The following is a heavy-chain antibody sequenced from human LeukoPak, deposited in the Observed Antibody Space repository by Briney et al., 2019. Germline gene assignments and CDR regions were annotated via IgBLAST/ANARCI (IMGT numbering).Heavy chain of an antibody. V-gene: IGHV4-59*08. CDR3: ARRFTPAAAGSFDY. D-gene: IGHD6-13*01. J-gene: IGHJ4*02. CDR2: IYYSGGT. CDR1: GGSISSYY. Sequence: SETLSLTCTVSGGSISSYYWSWIRQPPGKGLEWIGYIYYSGGTNYNPSLKSRVAISVDTSKNHFPLKLSSVTAADTAVYYCARRFTPAAAGSFDYWGQGTLVTVSS.